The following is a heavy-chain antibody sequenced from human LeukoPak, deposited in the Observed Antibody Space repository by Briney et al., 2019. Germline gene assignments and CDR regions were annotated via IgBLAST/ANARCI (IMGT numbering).Heavy chain of an antibody. J-gene: IGHJ4*02. CDR1: GGTFSSYA. D-gene: IGHD3-9*01. V-gene: IGHV1-69*13. Sequence: GASVKVSCKASGGTFSSYAISWVRQAPGQGLEWMGGIIPIFGTANYAQKFQGRVTITADESTSTAYMELSSLRSEDTAVYYCARARYYDILTGQNFDYWGQGTLVTVSS. CDR2: IIPIFGTA. CDR3: ARARYYDILTGQNFDY.